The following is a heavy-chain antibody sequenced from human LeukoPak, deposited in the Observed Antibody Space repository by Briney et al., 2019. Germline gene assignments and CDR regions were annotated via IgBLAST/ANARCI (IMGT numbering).Heavy chain of an antibody. Sequence: SETLSLTCTVSGASISNYYWTWIRQPPGKGLEWIGYIYSSGSTNYNPSLKSRVTISVDTSKNQFSLKLSSVTAADTAVYYCARLGEYSYKDWGQGTLVTVSS. V-gene: IGHV4-59*01. J-gene: IGHJ4*02. CDR1: GASISNYY. CDR3: ARLGEYSYKD. CDR2: IYSSGST. D-gene: IGHD5-18*01.